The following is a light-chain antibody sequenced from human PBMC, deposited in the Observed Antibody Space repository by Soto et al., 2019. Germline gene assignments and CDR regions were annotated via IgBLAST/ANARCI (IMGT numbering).Light chain of an antibody. Sequence: QSVLTQPPSASGTPGQRVTISCSGSSSNIGSNTVNWYQQLPGTAPKLLIYSNNQRPSGVLDRFSGSKSGTSASLAMSGLQSEDEAGYYCAAWDDGLNGLWVFGGGTKLTVL. CDR1: SSNIGSNT. V-gene: IGLV1-44*01. CDR3: AAWDDGLNGLWV. J-gene: IGLJ3*02. CDR2: SNN.